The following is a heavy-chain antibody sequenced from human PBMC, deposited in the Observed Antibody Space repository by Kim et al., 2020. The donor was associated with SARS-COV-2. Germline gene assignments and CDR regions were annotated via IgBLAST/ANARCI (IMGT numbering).Heavy chain of an antibody. CDR2: LYYSGST. V-gene: IGHV4-39*07. CDR3: ARNVGAMVRGGVSETGEFDY. J-gene: IGHJ4*02. D-gene: IGHD3-10*01. Sequence: SETLSLTCTVSGGSISSNNYYWGWIRQPPGKGLEWIGSLYYSGSTYYNPSLKSRVTISLDTSKNQFSLRLTSVTAADTAVYYCARNVGAMVRGGVSETGEFDYWGQGTLVTVSS. CDR1: GGSISSNNYY.